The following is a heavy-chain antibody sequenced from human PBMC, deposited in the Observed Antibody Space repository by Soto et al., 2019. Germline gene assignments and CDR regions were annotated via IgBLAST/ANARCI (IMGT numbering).Heavy chain of an antibody. Sequence: SETLSLTCPVSGGSINTDGLYWNWIRQHPGRGLEWIGSIHYSGTTFDSPSLKTRLSMSVDTSKNEFSLQLSSVTAADTAFYFCARGSYSETSGCSYWLFDLWGRGTLLTVSS. D-gene: IGHD3-22*01. CDR1: GGSINTDGLY. CDR3: ARGSYSETSGCSYWLFDL. V-gene: IGHV4-31*03. CDR2: IHYSGTT. J-gene: IGHJ2*01.